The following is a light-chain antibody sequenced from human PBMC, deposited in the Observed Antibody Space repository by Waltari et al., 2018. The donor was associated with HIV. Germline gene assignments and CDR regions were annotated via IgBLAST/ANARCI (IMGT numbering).Light chain of an antibody. J-gene: IGLJ2*01. CDR3: QVWVDSRDVAVI. V-gene: IGLV3-21*04. CDR1: NIGGKL. CDR2: DDN. Sequence: TQPPSVSVAPGKTARITCGGDNIGGKLVHWYQQKPGQAPVVVICDDNDRPSGIPERFSGSNSGNPATLTISRVEGGDEADYYCQVWVDSRDVAVIFGGGTKLTVL.